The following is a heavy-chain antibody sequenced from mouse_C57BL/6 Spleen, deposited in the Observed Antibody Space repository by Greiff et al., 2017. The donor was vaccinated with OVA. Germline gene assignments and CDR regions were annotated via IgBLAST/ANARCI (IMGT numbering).Heavy chain of an antibody. CDR1: GYTFTSYW. CDR2: IDPSDSYT. J-gene: IGHJ2*01. CDR3: AVRLSSGYYFDY. Sequence: QVQLQQPGAELVKPGASVKLSCKASGYTFTSYWMQWVKQRPGPGLEWIGEIDPSDSYTNYNQKFKGKATLTVDTSSSTAYMQLSSLTSEDSAVYYCAVRLSSGYYFDYWGQGTTLTVSS. D-gene: IGHD3-2*02. V-gene: IGHV1-50*01.